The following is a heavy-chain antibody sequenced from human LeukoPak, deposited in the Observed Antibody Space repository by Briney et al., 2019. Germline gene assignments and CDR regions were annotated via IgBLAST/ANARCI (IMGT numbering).Heavy chain of an antibody. D-gene: IGHD3-10*01. V-gene: IGHV3-53*01. CDR1: GFTVSSNY. Sequence: GGSLRLSCAASGFTVSSNYMSWVRQAPGKGLEWVSVIYSGGSTYYADSVKGRFTISRDSSKNTLYLQMNSLRAEDTAVYYCARSGRFGEIYFDYWGQGTLVTVSS. CDR3: ARSGRFGEIYFDY. CDR2: IYSGGST. J-gene: IGHJ4*02.